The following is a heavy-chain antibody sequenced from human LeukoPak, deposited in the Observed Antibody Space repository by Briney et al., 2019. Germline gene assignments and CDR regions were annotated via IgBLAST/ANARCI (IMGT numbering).Heavy chain of an antibody. CDR3: TTRSPARYCSDGACYSSADY. D-gene: IGHD2-15*01. J-gene: IGHJ4*02. V-gene: IGHV3-15*01. CDR1: GFTFSSYA. Sequence: GGSLRLSCAASGFTFSSYAMSWVRQAPGKGLEWVGHIRSKADGGTPDYIAPVKGRFTISRDDSKDTLYLQMNSLNTEDTAMYYCTTRSPARYCSDGACYSSADYWGQGTLVTVSS. CDR2: IRSKADGGTP.